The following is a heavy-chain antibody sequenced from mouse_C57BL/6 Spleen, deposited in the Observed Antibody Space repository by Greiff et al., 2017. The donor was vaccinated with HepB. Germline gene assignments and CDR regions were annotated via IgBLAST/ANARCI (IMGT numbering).Heavy chain of an antibody. CDR3: ARYSNYEWYFDV. Sequence: QVQLQQSGPELVKPGASVKISCKASGYAFSSSWMNWVKQRPGKGLEWIGRIYPGDGDTNYNGKFKGKATLTADKSSSTAYMQLSSLTSEDSAVYFCARYSNYEWYFDVWGTGTTVTVSS. D-gene: IGHD2-5*01. J-gene: IGHJ1*03. CDR2: IYPGDGDT. V-gene: IGHV1-82*01. CDR1: GYAFSSSW.